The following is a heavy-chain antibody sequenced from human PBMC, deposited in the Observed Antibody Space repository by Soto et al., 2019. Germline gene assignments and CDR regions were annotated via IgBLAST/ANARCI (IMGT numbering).Heavy chain of an antibody. J-gene: IGHJ6*02. D-gene: IGHD5-18*01. CDR2: IYYSGST. V-gene: IGHV4-39*01. Sequence: SETLSLTCTVSGGSISSSSHYWGWIRQPPGKGLEWIGSIYYSGSTYYNPSLKSRVTISVDTSKNQFSLKLSSVTAADTAVYYCATTNRYSYGYDYYYGMDVWGQGTTVTVSS. CDR1: GGSISSSSHY. CDR3: ATTNRYSYGYDYYYGMDV.